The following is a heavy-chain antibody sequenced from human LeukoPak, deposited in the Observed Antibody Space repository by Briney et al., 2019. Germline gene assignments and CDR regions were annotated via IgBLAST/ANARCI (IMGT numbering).Heavy chain of an antibody. V-gene: IGHV3-30*04. CDR1: GFTFSSYA. Sequence: PGGSLRLSCAASGFTFSSYAMHWVRQAPGKGLEWVAVISYDGSNKYYADSVKGRFTISRDNSKNTLYLQMNSLRAEDTAVYYCARDTLGYCSSTSCREYFDYWGQGTLVTVSS. CDR3: ARDTLGYCSSTSCREYFDY. J-gene: IGHJ4*02. CDR2: ISYDGSNK. D-gene: IGHD2-2*03.